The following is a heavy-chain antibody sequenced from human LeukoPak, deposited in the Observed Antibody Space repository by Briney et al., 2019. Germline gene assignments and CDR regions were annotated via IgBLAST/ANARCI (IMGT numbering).Heavy chain of an antibody. Sequence: SETLSLTCTVSGGSISSYYWSWIRQPPGKGLEWIGYIYYSGSTNYNPSLKSRVTISVDTSKNQFSLKLSSVTAADTAAYYCARQTYYDFWSGYLDYWGQGTLVTVSS. V-gene: IGHV4-59*08. D-gene: IGHD3-3*01. J-gene: IGHJ4*02. CDR3: ARQTYYDFWSGYLDY. CDR2: IYYSGST. CDR1: GGSISSYY.